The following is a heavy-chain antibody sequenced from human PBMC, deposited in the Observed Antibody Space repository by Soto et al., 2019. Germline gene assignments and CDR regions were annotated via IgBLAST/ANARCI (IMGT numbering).Heavy chain of an antibody. CDR2: IFYSGHL. CDR3: AREGGGYRGDY. CDR1: GASFGTYY. J-gene: IGHJ4*02. D-gene: IGHD1-26*01. V-gene: IGHV4-59*01. Sequence: QVQLQESGPGLVKPSETLSLTCAVSGASFGTYYWSWIRQPPGKGLEWIGYIFYSGHLKYNPSLKRRLTISVDPSKNQTSLRLTSVTAADTAVYYCAREGGGYRGDYWGQGTLVTVSS.